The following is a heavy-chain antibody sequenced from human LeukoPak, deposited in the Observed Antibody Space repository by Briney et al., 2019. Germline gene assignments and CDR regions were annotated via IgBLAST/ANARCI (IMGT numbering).Heavy chain of an antibody. V-gene: IGHV3-23*01. Sequence: GGSLRLSCAASGFTFSSYAMSWVRQAPGKGLEWVSAISGSGGSTYYADSVKGRFTVSRDNSKNTLYLQMNSLRAEDTAVYYCAKDSVYRYSGSYWTDLYYFDYWGQGTLVTVSS. CDR1: GFTFSSYA. CDR2: ISGSGGST. D-gene: IGHD1-26*01. CDR3: AKDSVYRYSGSYWTDLYYFDY. J-gene: IGHJ4*02.